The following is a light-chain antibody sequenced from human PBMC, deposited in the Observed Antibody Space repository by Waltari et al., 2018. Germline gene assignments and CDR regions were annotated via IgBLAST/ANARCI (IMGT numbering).Light chain of an antibody. CDR2: DAS. V-gene: IGKV3-11*01. J-gene: IGKJ3*01. Sequence: LSCRASQSVSSYLAWYQQKPGQAPRLLIYDASNSATGIPARFSGSGSGTDFTLTISSLEPEDFAVYYCQQRSNRFTFGPGTKVDIK. CDR1: QSVSSY. CDR3: QQRSNRFT.